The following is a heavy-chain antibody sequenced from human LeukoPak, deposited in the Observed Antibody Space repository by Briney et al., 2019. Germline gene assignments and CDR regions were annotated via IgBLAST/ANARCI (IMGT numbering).Heavy chain of an antibody. CDR1: GFAFSNVW. J-gene: IGHJ4*02. V-gene: IGHV3-15*01. D-gene: IGHD1-1*01. CDR2: IKTKTDGGTT. Sequence: GGSLRLSCEASGFAFSNVWMNWVRQAPGKGLEWIGRIKTKTDGGTTEYAAPVKGRFTISRDDSKNTVYLQMNSLKTEDTALYYCVTRVKSTGDYWGQGTLVTVSS. CDR3: VTRVKSTGDY.